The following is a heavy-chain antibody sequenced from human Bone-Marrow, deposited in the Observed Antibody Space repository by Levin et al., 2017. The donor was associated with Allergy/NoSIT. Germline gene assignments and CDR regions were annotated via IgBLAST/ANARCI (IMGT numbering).Heavy chain of an antibody. D-gene: IGHD6-13*01. V-gene: IGHV3-33*01. CDR3: AGAGNTSTWYGYYYYYMDV. CDR2: IWSDGSEK. CDR1: GFIFSGDG. Sequence: GGSLRLSCAASGFIFSGDGMHWVRQAPGKGLEWVAVIWSDGSEKYYSDSVRGRFSISRDNSKNTLYLQMNSLRAEDTAVYYCAGAGNTSTWYGYYYYYMDVWGKGAAVTVSS. J-gene: IGHJ6*03.